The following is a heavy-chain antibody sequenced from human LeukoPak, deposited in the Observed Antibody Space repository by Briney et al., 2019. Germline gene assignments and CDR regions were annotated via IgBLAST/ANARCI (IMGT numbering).Heavy chain of an antibody. Sequence: ASVKVSCKASGYTFTSYGISWVRQAPGQGLEWMGLISAYNGNTNYAQKLQGRVTMTTDTSTSTAYMELRSLRSDDTAVYYCARDHLLFRQPPNWFDPWGKGTLVTVSS. V-gene: IGHV1-18*01. CDR1: GYTFTSYG. CDR2: ISAYNGNT. J-gene: IGHJ5*02. CDR3: ARDHLLFRQPPNWFDP. D-gene: IGHD1-14*01.